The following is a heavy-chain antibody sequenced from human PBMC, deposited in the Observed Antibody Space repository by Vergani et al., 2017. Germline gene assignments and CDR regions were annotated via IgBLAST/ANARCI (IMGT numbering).Heavy chain of an antibody. V-gene: IGHV5-51*01. CDR3: ARLYGRDSSGSKYFDY. CDR2: IHPADSDT. D-gene: IGHD3-22*01. Sequence: EVQLVQSGAEVKKPGESLKISCQISGYSFTNYWIGWVRQMPGKGLEWMGIIHPADSDTRYSPSFQGQVTISVDKSISTDYLQRSSLRASDSARYYCARLYGRDSSGSKYFDYWGQGTLVTVSS. J-gene: IGHJ4*02. CDR1: GYSFTNYW.